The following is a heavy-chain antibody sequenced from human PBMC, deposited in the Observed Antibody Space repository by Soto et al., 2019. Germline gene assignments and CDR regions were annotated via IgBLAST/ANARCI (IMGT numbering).Heavy chain of an antibody. Sequence: GGSLRLSCAASGFTFSSYGMHWVRQAPGKGLEWVAVISYDGSNKYYADSVKGRFTISRDNSKNTLYLQMNSLRAEDTAVYYCAKELSDFWSGYQSYFDYWGQGTLVTVSS. CDR1: GFTFSSYG. J-gene: IGHJ4*02. CDR3: AKELSDFWSGYQSYFDY. CDR2: ISYDGSNK. D-gene: IGHD3-3*01. V-gene: IGHV3-30*18.